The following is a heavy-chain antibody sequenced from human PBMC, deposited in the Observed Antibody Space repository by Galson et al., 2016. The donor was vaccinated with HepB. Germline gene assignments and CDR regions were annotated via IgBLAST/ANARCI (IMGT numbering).Heavy chain of an antibody. CDR1: GFTFSTYW. J-gene: IGHJ4*02. D-gene: IGHD3-10*01. CDR2: INCDGSST. Sequence: SLRLSCAASGFTFSTYWMHWVRQAPGKGLVWVSRINCDGSSTGFADSVKGRFTISRDNAKNTLYLQMNSLRAEDTAVYYCASSVRGSGSPPGGYWGQGTLVTVSS. CDR3: ASSVRGSGSPPGGY. V-gene: IGHV3-74*01.